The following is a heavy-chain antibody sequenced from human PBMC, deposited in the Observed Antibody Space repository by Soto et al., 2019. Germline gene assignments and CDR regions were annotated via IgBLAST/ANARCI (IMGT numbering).Heavy chain of an antibody. J-gene: IGHJ4*02. CDR1: GFTFSSYG. Sequence: GGSLRLSCAASGFTFSSYGMHWVRQAPGKGLEWVAVISYDGSNKYYADSVKGRFTISRDNSKNTLYLQMNSLRAEDTAVYYCAKDSARIAARCGWLDYWGQGTLVTVSS. V-gene: IGHV3-30*18. D-gene: IGHD6-6*01. CDR2: ISYDGSNK. CDR3: AKDSARIAARCGWLDY.